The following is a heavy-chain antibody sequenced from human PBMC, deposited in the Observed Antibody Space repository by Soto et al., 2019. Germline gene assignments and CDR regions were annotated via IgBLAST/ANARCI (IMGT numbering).Heavy chain of an antibody. CDR3: ARLYGSGSYGAFDI. CDR2: ISTFSTYT. D-gene: IGHD3-10*01. CDR1: GFTFSDYY. V-gene: IGHV3-11*06. J-gene: IGHJ3*02. Sequence: QVHLVESGGGLVKPGGSLRLSCAASGFTFSDYYMNWIRQTPGKGLEWVSYISTFSTYTNYADSVKGRFTISRDDAKNSLYLQMNSLRAEDTAVYYCARLYGSGSYGAFDIWGQGTMVTVSS.